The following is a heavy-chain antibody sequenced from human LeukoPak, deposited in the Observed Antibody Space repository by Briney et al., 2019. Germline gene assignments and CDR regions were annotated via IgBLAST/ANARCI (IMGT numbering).Heavy chain of an antibody. CDR2: ISAYNGDT. CDR1: GYTFTNHG. V-gene: IGHV1-18*01. CDR3: ARVPSNTSGRYQYFDV. J-gene: IGHJ2*01. Sequence: ASLKVSCKASGYTFTNHGISWVRQAPGQGLEGMGWISAYNGDTIYAQTLQGRVTMTTDSATSTAYMQLRSLTSDDAAVYYCARVPSNTSGRYQYFDVWGRGTLVTVCS. D-gene: IGHD6-19*01.